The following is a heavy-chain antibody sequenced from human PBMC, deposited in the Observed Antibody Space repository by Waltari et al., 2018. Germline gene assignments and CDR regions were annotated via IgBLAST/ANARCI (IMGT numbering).Heavy chain of an antibody. CDR2: LNHGGST. V-gene: IGHV4-34*01. CDR3: ARGSNLAARLRENRGLHYYGMDV. Sequence: VQLQQWGAGLLKPSETLSLSCVVYGGSFCGYYWIWVRPPPGKGLEWIGELNHGGSTNYKPSLKSRVTISVDTSKNQFSLKVSSVTAADTAVYYCARGSNLAARLRENRGLHYYGMDVWGQGTAVIVSS. J-gene: IGHJ6*02. CDR1: GGSFCGYY. D-gene: IGHD6-6*01.